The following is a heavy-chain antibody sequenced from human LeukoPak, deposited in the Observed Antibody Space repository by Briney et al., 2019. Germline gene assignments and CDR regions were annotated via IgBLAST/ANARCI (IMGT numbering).Heavy chain of an antibody. D-gene: IGHD3-10*02. Sequence: GGSLRLSCAASEFTFSSYTMNWVRQAPGKGLEWVSSISSSSSYIYYADSVKGRFTISRDNAKNSLYLQMNSLRAEDTAVYYCAELGITMIGGVWGKGTTATVSS. CDR2: ISSSSSYI. J-gene: IGHJ6*04. CDR3: AELGITMIGGV. V-gene: IGHV3-21*01. CDR1: EFTFSSYT.